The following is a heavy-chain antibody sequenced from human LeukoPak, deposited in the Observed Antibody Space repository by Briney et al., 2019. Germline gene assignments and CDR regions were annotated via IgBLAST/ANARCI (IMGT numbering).Heavy chain of an antibody. Sequence: ASVKVSCKASGYTFTSYYMHWVRQAPGQGLEWMGIINPSGGSTSYAQKFQGRVTMTRDTSTSTAYMELRSLRSDDTAVYYCARVERRHMTTVTTAGDYWGQGTLVTVSS. CDR1: GYTFTSYY. V-gene: IGHV1-46*01. CDR2: INPSGGST. D-gene: IGHD4-11*01. J-gene: IGHJ4*02. CDR3: ARVERRHMTTVTTAGDY.